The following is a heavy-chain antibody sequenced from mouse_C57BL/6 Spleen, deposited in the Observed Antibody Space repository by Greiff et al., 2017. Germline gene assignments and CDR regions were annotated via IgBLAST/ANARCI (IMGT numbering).Heavy chain of an antibody. D-gene: IGHD2-3*01. CDR1: GYTFTDYE. CDR2: IDPETGGT. CDR3: TVDDGSYFDY. J-gene: IGHJ2*01. Sequence: VQLQQSGAELVRPGASVTLSCKASGYTFTDYEMHWVKQTPVHGLEWIGAIDPETGGTAYNQKFKGEAILTADKSSSTAYMELRSLTSEDSAVYYCTVDDGSYFDYWGQGTTLTVSS. V-gene: IGHV1-15*01.